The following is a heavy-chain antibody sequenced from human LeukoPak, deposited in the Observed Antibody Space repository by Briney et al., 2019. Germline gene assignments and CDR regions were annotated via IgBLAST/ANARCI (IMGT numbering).Heavy chain of an antibody. CDR1: GGSISSYY. Sequence: AETLALTCTVSGGSISSYYWSWIRQPPGKGLEWIGYIYYNGRTTYNPSLSSRVIISVDMSKNQFSLKLSSVSAADTAIYYCARHGGTVAVNDAFDVWGQGTVVTVSS. D-gene: IGHD1-1*01. CDR3: ARHGGTVAVNDAFDV. V-gene: IGHV4-59*08. CDR2: IYYNGRT. J-gene: IGHJ3*01.